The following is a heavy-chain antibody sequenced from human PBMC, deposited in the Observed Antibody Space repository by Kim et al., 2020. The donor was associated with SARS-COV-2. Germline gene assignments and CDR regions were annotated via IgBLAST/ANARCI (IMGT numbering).Heavy chain of an antibody. J-gene: IGHJ6*02. CDR3: AKEVSRITIFGVVTRGGMDV. CDR2: ISGSGGST. D-gene: IGHD3-3*01. Sequence: GGSLRLSCAASGFTFSSYAMSWVRQAPGKGLEWVSAISGSGGSTYYADSVKGRFTISRDKSKNTLYLQMNRLRDEDTAVYYCAKEVSRITIFGVVTRGGMDVWGQGTTVTVSS. CDR1: GFTFSSYA. V-gene: IGHV3-23*01.